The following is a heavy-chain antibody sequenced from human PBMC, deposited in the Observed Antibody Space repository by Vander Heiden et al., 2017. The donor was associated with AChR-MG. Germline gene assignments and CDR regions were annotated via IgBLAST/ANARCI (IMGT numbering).Heavy chain of an antibody. CDR2: IYPGDSDT. CDR1: GYSFTSYW. CDR3: ARLLGSTFDRPIYYYYMDV. Sequence: EVQLVQSGAEVKKPGESLKISCKGSGYSFTSYWNGWVRQMPGKGLEWMGIIYPGDSDTRYSPSFQGQVTISADKSISTAYLQWSSLKASDTAMYYCARLLGSTFDRPIYYYYMDVWGKGTTVTVSS. D-gene: IGHD3-16*01. J-gene: IGHJ6*03. V-gene: IGHV5-51*01.